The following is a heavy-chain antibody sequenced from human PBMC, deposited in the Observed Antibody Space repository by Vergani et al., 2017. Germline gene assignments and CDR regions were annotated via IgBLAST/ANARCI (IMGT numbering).Heavy chain of an antibody. D-gene: IGHD1-26*01. CDR2: VGFDGSDT. Sequence: EVQLVESGGGLVQPGGSLRLSCAASGFPLSNAWIHWVHQGPGKGLEWVSRVGFDGSDTVYADSVKGRFTISKDSAMNTVHLQMTNVRAEDTAVYFCARDGAGTIDFDYWGPGILVTVSS. V-gene: IGHV3-74*01. CDR3: ARDGAGTIDFDY. J-gene: IGHJ4*02. CDR1: GFPLSNAW.